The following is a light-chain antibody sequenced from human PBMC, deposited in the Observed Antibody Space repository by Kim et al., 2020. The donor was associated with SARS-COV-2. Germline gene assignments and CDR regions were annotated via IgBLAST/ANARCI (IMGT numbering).Light chain of an antibody. CDR3: QYYDRSLST. Sequence: EVVLPQSPATLSLSPGETATLSCRASRNVDNNYLAWYQQRPGQAPRLLIYSISKRATGIPDRFSGSGSGTDFTLTISRLEPEDFVVYFCQYYDRSLSTFGQGTKVE. J-gene: IGKJ2*01. CDR1: RNVDNNY. V-gene: IGKV3-20*01. CDR2: SIS.